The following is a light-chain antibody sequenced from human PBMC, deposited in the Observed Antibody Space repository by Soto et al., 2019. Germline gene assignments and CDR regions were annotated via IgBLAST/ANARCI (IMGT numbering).Light chain of an antibody. Sequence: DIQMTQSPSSLSASVGDRVTITCQASQDIRNYLNWYQQKPGKAPKLLIYDASNLETGVPSRFSGSGSGTDFTFTISSLQPEDSATYYCQQYDNLPVTFGQGTRLEIK. CDR2: DAS. CDR3: QQYDNLPVT. J-gene: IGKJ5*01. CDR1: QDIRNY. V-gene: IGKV1-33*01.